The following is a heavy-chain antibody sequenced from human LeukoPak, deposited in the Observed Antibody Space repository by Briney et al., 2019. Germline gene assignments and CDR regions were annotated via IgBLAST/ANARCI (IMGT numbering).Heavy chain of an antibody. CDR1: GFTFANYV. CDR3: ARVQGGGYRTADY. D-gene: IGHD6-19*01. CDR2: ILENGSNQ. V-gene: IGHV3-30*04. J-gene: IGHJ4*02. Sequence: GGSLRLPCAASGFTFANYVTHWVRQAPGKGLDWVAVILENGSNQYYADSVKGRFTISRDNSKNTLSLQMNSLRGEDTAMYYCARVQGGGYRTADYWGQGTLVTVSS.